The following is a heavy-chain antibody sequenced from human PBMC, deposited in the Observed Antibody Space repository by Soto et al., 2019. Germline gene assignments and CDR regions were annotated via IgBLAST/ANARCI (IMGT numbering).Heavy chain of an antibody. D-gene: IGHD3-16*01. Sequence: QVHLVQSGAEVRKPGSSVKVSCQTSGGTFSTYTIYWVRQAPGQGLEWMGRIIPLFGTTRYAQNFQDRVTITAEESTSTTYMELSSLRAEDTALYYCARRLDDRADEGFDVWGEGTAVTVSA. CDR2: IIPLFGTT. CDR1: GGTFSTYT. J-gene: IGHJ3*01. CDR3: ARRLDDRADEGFDV. V-gene: IGHV1-69*18.